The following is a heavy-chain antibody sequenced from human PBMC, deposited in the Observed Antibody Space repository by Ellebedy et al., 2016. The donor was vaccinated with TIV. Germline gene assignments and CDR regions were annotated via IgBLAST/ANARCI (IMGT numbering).Heavy chain of an antibody. CDR2: IIPIFGTA. CDR1: GGTFSSYA. CDR3: ARARSYYDSSGYQFDY. Sequence: SVKVSXKASGGTFSSYAISWVRQAPGQGLEWMGGIIPIFGTANYAQKFQGRVTITADESTSTAYMELSSLRSEDTAVYYCARARSYYDSSGYQFDYWGQGTLVTVSS. J-gene: IGHJ4*02. D-gene: IGHD3-22*01. V-gene: IGHV1-69*13.